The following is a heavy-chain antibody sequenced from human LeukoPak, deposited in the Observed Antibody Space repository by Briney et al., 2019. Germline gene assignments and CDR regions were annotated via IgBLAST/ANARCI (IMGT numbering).Heavy chain of an antibody. CDR2: MNPNSGNT. Sequence: ASVKVSXKASGYTFTSYDINWVRQATGQGLEWMGWMNPNSGNTGYAQKFQGRVTMTRNTSISTAYMELSSLRSEDTAVYYCARYYYDSSGYVFDYWGQGTLVTVSS. CDR1: GYTFTSYD. D-gene: IGHD3-22*01. CDR3: ARYYYDSSGYVFDY. V-gene: IGHV1-8*01. J-gene: IGHJ4*02.